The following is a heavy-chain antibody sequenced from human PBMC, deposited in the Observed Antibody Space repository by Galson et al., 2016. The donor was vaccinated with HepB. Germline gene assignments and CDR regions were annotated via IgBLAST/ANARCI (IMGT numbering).Heavy chain of an antibody. CDR3: ARRADDAYGSGSLDY. Sequence: SETLSLTCTVSGGSIRPYYWTWIRQPPEKGLEWIGYIYYSGHTNYNSSLKSRVTISVDTSKSQFSLKVTSVTAADTAVYYCARRADDAYGSGSLDYWGQGTLVTVSS. CDR1: GGSIRPYY. V-gene: IGHV4-59*08. J-gene: IGHJ4*02. D-gene: IGHD3-10*01. CDR2: IYYSGHT.